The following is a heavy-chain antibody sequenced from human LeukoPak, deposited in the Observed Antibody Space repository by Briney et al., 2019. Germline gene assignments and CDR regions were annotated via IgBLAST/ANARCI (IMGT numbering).Heavy chain of an antibody. V-gene: IGHV3-23*01. Sequence: HPGGSLRLSCAASGFTFSSYAMSWVRQAPGKGLEWVSAISGSGGSTHYADSVKGRFTISRDNSKNTLYLQMNSLRAEDTAVYYCANFPSRYCSGGSCYYYGMHVWGQGTTVTVSS. CDR3: ANFPSRYCSGGSCYYYGMHV. J-gene: IGHJ6*02. CDR1: GFTFSSYA. D-gene: IGHD2-15*01. CDR2: ISGSGGST.